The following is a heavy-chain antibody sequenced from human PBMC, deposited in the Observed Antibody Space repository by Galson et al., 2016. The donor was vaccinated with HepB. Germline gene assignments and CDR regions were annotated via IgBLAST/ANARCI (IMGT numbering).Heavy chain of an antibody. D-gene: IGHD6-6*01. Sequence: SLRLSCAASGLTFSNYAMTWVRQAPGKGLEWVSSISGDTTTTYYADSVKGRFTISRDNSKNTSYLQMNSLRAEDTASYYCAKGGGSAWYISTPFGDPWGQGTLVTVSS. CDR1: GLTFSNYA. J-gene: IGHJ5*02. CDR3: AKGGGSAWYISTPFGDP. CDR2: ISGDTTTT. V-gene: IGHV3-23*01.